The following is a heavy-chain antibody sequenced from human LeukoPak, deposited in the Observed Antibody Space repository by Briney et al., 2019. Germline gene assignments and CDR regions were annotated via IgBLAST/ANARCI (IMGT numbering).Heavy chain of an antibody. D-gene: IGHD6-19*01. V-gene: IGHV3-23*01. CDR2: ISGSGGST. Sequence: PGGSLRLSCAASGFTFSTFAMSWVRQAPGKGLEWVSAISGSGGSTYYADSVKGRFTISRDNSKNTLYLQMNSLRAEDTAVYYCGRQEYSSGWSDFDYWGQGTLVTVSS. J-gene: IGHJ4*02. CDR3: GRQEYSSGWSDFDY. CDR1: GFTFSTFA.